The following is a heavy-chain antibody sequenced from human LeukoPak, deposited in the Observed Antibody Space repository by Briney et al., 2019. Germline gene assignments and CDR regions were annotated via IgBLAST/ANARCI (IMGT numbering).Heavy chain of an antibody. CDR1: GFTFNNYG. CDR2: ISHDGRNK. V-gene: IGHV3-30*18. D-gene: IGHD2-2*01. CDR3: AKGPLRGTAAAIDY. Sequence: GSLRLSCAASGFTFNNYGMHWVRQAPGKGLEWVAVISHDGRNKHYPDSVKGRFTISRDISTDTLWLQMDSLRTEDTAVYYCAKGPLRGTAAAIDYWGQGTLVTVSS. J-gene: IGHJ4*02.